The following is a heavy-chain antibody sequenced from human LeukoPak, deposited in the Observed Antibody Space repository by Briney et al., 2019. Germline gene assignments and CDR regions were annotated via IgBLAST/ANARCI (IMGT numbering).Heavy chain of an antibody. CDR2: IIPIFGTA. D-gene: IGHD6-6*01. Sequence: SVKVSCKASGGTLSSYAISWVRQAPGQGLEWMGGIIPIFGTANYAQKFQGRVTITTDESTSTAYMELSSLRSEDTAVYYCARVAFIAARLPYYYYMDVWGKGTTVTVSS. CDR3: ARVAFIAARLPYYYYMDV. V-gene: IGHV1-69*05. J-gene: IGHJ6*03. CDR1: GGTLSSYA.